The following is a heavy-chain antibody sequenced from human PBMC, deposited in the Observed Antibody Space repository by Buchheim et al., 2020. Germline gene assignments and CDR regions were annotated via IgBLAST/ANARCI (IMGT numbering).Heavy chain of an antibody. Sequence: EVQLVESGGGLVQPGGSLRLSCAASGFTFRIYSMSWVRQAPGKGLEWVSYISSSSGRTIYYADSVKGSFTISRDNAKNSLFLQMNSLRADDTAVYYCATYSDSIPYWGQGTL. CDR3: ATYSDSIPY. CDR1: GFTFRIYS. V-gene: IGHV3-48*04. D-gene: IGHD4-11*01. J-gene: IGHJ4*02. CDR2: ISSSSGRTI.